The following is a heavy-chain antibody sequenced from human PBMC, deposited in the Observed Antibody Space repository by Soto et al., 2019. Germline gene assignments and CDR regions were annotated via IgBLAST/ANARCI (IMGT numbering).Heavy chain of an antibody. CDR3: ARDRIETANWYFDL. D-gene: IGHD5-18*01. J-gene: IGHJ2*01. V-gene: IGHV3-30-3*01. CDR2: ISYDGSNK. CDR1: GFTFSSYA. Sequence: GGSLRLSCAASGFTFSSYAMHWVRQAPGKGLEWVAVISYDGSNKYYADSVKGRFTISRDNSKNTLYLQMNSLRAEDTAVYHCARDRIETANWYFDLWGRGTLVTVSS.